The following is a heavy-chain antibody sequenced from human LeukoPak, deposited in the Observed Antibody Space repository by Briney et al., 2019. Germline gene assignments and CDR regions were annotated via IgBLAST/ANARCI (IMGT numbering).Heavy chain of an antibody. D-gene: IGHD5-24*01. CDR1: GFTFSGYG. Sequence: GGSLRLSCAASGFTFSGYGMHWVRQAPGKGLEWVAVISYDGSNKYYADSVKGRFTISRDNSKNTLYLQMNSLRAEDTAVYYCARDGGATIWVSCFDYWGQGTLVTVSS. CDR3: ARDGGATIWVSCFDY. CDR2: ISYDGSNK. V-gene: IGHV3-30*03. J-gene: IGHJ4*02.